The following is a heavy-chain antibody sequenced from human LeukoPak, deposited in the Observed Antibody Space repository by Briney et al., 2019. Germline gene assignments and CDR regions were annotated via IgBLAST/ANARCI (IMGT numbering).Heavy chain of an antibody. V-gene: IGHV3-20*04. CDR3: ARDRDLERVSSGYFDY. J-gene: IGHJ4*02. CDR1: GFTFDDYG. D-gene: IGHD6-19*01. Sequence: GGSLRLSCAASGFTFDDYGMSWVRHAPGKGLEWVSGINWNGGSTGYADSVKGRFTISRDNAKNSLYLQMNSLRAEDTAVYYCARDRDLERVSSGYFDYWGQGTLVTVSS. CDR2: INWNGGST.